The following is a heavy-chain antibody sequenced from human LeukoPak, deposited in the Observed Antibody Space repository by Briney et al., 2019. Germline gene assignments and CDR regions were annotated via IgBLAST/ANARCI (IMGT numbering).Heavy chain of an antibody. CDR3: ARSSRQWLVIVRAFDI. CDR2: VYHTGST. CDR1: GYSISSGYY. J-gene: IGHJ3*02. Sequence: SETLSLTCAVSGYSISSGYYWVWIRQPPGKGLEWIGSVYHTGSTYYHPSLKSRVTISVDTSKNQFSLKLSSVTAADTAVYYCARSSRQWLVIVRAFDIWGQGTMVTVSS. D-gene: IGHD6-19*01. V-gene: IGHV4-38-2*01.